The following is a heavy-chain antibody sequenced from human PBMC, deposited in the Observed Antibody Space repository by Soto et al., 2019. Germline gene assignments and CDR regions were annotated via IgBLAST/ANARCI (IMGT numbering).Heavy chain of an antibody. J-gene: IGHJ6*03. V-gene: IGHV3-23*01. Sequence: GGSLRLSCAASGFTFSSYAMSWVRQAPGKGLEWVSAISGSGGSTYYADSVKGRFTISRDNSKNTLYLQMNSLRTEDTAVKYCARRRVLPPISGTSSLYYYYMDVWGKGTTVTVSS. CDR3: ARRRVLPPISGTSSLYYYYMDV. CDR1: GFTFSSYA. D-gene: IGHD3-10*01. CDR2: ISGSGGST.